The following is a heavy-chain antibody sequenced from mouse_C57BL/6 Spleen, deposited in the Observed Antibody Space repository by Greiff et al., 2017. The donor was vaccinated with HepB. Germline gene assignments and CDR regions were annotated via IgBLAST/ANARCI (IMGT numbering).Heavy chain of an antibody. CDR1: GFTFSDYG. CDR2: ISSGSSTI. CDR3: ARRDYDAMDY. D-gene: IGHD2-4*01. V-gene: IGHV5-17*01. J-gene: IGHJ4*01. Sequence: DVHLVESGGGLVKPGGSLKLSCAASGFTFSDYGMHWVRQAPEKGLEWVAYISSGSSTIYYADTVKGRFTISRDNAKNTLFLQMTSLRSEDTAMYYCARRDYDAMDYWGQGTSVTVSS.